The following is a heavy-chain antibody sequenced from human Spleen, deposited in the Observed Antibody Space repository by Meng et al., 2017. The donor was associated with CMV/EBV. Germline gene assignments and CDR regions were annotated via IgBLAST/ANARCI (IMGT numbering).Heavy chain of an antibody. J-gene: IGHJ3*02. V-gene: IGHV3-20*04. CDR2: INWNGGAT. Sequence: GESLKISCAASGFRFDDYGMSWVRQSPGKGLEWVSRINWNGGATTYADSVKGRFIISRDNAKNSLYLQMNSLRAEDTAVYYCARGLYCSSTSCYVPDAFDIWGQGTMVTVSS. D-gene: IGHD2-2*01. CDR1: GFRFDDYG. CDR3: ARGLYCSSTSCYVPDAFDI.